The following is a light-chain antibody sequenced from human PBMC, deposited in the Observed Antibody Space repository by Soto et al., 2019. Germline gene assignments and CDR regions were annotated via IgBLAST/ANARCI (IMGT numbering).Light chain of an antibody. CDR2: RND. V-gene: IGLV1-47*01. J-gene: IGLJ2*01. Sequence: QSVLTQPPSASGTPGQRVTISCSGSNSNMGRNYVYWYQQVPGTAPKLLMYRNDVRPSGVPDRITGSKSGTSASLAISGLRSEDEADYYCAVWDNSLNGVAFGGGTKVTVL. CDR1: NSNMGRNY. CDR3: AVWDNSLNGVA.